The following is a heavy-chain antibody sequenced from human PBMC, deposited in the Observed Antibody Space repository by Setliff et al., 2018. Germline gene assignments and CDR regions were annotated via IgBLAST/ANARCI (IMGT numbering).Heavy chain of an antibody. Sequence: SETLSLTCSVSGDSIFDNYWSWIRQSPGRGLEWIAYISYTGSTNYNPSLKSRVTISLDTSKNHFSLNLRSVTAADTAVYYCARLSPYNTGPPFDYWGQGALVTVSS. J-gene: IGHJ4*02. V-gene: IGHV4-59*08. CDR2: ISYTGST. CDR1: GDSIFDNY. CDR3: ARLSPYNTGPPFDY. D-gene: IGHD2-8*02.